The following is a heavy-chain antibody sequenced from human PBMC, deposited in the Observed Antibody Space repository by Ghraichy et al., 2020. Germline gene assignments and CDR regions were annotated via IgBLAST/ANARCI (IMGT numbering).Heavy chain of an antibody. D-gene: IGHD3-9*01. V-gene: IGHV4-34*01. CDR2: INHSGST. Sequence: SETLSLTCAVYGGSFSGYYWSWIRQPPGKGLEWIGEINHSGSTNYNPSLKSRVTISVDTSKNQFSLKLSSVTAADTAVYYCARGGLGSSRYFDWLSPVSFDYWGQGTLVTVSS. J-gene: IGHJ4*02. CDR1: GGSFSGYY. CDR3: ARGGLGSSRYFDWLSPVSFDY.